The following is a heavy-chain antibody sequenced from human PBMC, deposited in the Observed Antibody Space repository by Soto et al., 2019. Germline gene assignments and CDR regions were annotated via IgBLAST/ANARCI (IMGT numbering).Heavy chain of an antibody. CDR2: ISGSGGST. D-gene: IGHD5-12*01. CDR1: GFTFSNYA. Sequence: PGGSLRLSCAASGFTFSNYAVTWVRQAPGKGLEWVSTISGSGGSTYYADSVKGRFTISRDNSKNTLYLQMNSLRAEDTAVYYCAKGARDGYTLWVFDYWGQGTLVTVSS. J-gene: IGHJ4*02. V-gene: IGHV3-23*01. CDR3: AKGARDGYTLWVFDY.